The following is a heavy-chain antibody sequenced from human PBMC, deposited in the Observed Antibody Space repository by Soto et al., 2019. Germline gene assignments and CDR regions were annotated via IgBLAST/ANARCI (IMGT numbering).Heavy chain of an antibody. CDR1: GGSISSGDYY. D-gene: IGHD3-22*01. CDR2: IYYSGST. V-gene: IGHV4-30-4*01. CDR3: ARGANYGANYYYDSSGYMPKNCYGMDV. J-gene: IGHJ6*02. Sequence: SETLSLTCTVSGGSISSGDYYWSWIRQPPGKGLEWIGYIYYSGSTYYNPSLKSRVTISVDTSKNQFSLKLSSVTAADTAVYYCARGANYGANYYYDSSGYMPKNCYGMDVWGQGTTVTVSS.